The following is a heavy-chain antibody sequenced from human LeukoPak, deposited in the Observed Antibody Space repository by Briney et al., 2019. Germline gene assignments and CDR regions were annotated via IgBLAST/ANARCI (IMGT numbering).Heavy chain of an antibody. CDR3: ASSSWYALDY. V-gene: IGHV3-48*03. CDR2: ISSSGSTM. J-gene: IGHJ4*02. CDR1: GFTFSSYE. D-gene: IGHD6-13*01. Sequence: GGSLRLFCAASGFTFSSYEMNWVRQAPGKGLEWISYISSSGSTMYYADSVKGRFTISRDNAKNSLYLQMNSLRAEDTAIYYCASSSWYALDYWGQGTLVTVSS.